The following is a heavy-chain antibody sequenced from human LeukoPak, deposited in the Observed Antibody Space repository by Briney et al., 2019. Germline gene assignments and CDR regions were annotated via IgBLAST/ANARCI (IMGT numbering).Heavy chain of an antibody. CDR3: ARGIVVVPAAPLDY. D-gene: IGHD2-2*01. J-gene: IGHJ4*02. CDR1: VYIYTSYG. Sequence: ASEEVFCKSSVYIYTSYGIRCVREAPAQGCEGMGWISAYNGNTNYAQKLQGSVTMTTDTSTSTAYMELRSLRTDDTAVYYCARGIVVVPAAPLDYWGQGTLVTVSS. V-gene: IGHV1-18*01. CDR2: ISAYNGNT.